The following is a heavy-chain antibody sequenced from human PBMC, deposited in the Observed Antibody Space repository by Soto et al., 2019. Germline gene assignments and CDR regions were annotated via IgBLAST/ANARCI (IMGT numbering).Heavy chain of an antibody. D-gene: IGHD6-13*01. Sequence: PGGSLRLSCAASGLTFSSFAMSWVRQAPGKRLEWVSGISGSGGSTYHADSVKGRFIISRDNSKNMLYLQMNSVRAEDTAVYYCAKGHSSSPSPQYYYYGIDVWGPGTTVTVSS. CDR1: GLTFSSFA. CDR2: ISGSGGST. J-gene: IGHJ6*02. V-gene: IGHV3-23*01. CDR3: AKGHSSSPSPQYYYYGIDV.